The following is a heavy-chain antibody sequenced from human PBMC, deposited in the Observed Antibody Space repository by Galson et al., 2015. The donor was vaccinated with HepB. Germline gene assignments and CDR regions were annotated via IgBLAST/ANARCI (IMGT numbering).Heavy chain of an antibody. D-gene: IGHD3-16*01. CDR3: ARGKRESSLVDRGFDF. CDR2: IPCDGSNR. J-gene: IGHJ5*01. V-gene: IGHV3-30-3*01. Sequence: SLRLSCAVSGFIFSSYPMHWVRQAPGKGLEWVAFIPCDGSNRYYADSVKGRFTISRDNSKNTLYLQMNSLRAEDTAIYYCARGKRESSLVDRGFDFWGQGTLVTVSS. CDR1: GFIFSSYP.